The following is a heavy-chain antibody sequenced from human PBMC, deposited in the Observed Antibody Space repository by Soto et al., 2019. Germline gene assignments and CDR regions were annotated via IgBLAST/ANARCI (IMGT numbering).Heavy chain of an antibody. J-gene: IGHJ4*02. CDR1: GGTFSSYA. Sequence: SVKVSCKASGGTFSSYAISWVRQAPGQGLEWMGGIIPIFGTANYAQKFQGRVTITADESTSTAYMELSSLRSEDTAVYYCARGVPTYYYDSSGPGPYFDYWGQGTLVTVSS. CDR2: IIPIFGTA. D-gene: IGHD3-22*01. V-gene: IGHV1-69*13. CDR3: ARGVPTYYYDSSGPGPYFDY.